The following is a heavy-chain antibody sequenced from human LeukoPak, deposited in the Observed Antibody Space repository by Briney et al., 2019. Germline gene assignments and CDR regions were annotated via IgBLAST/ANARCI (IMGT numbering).Heavy chain of an antibody. CDR1: GFTFSNYE. V-gene: IGHV3-13*04. CDR3: ARGKHMRRYCSGGSCYYFDY. D-gene: IGHD2-15*01. J-gene: IGHJ4*02. CDR2: ICTAGET. Sequence: GGSLRLSCVASGFTFSNYEMHWVRQGTGKGLEWVSGICTAGETYYPGSVKGRFTISRESATNSLYLQMNSLRAGDTAVYYCARGKHMRRYCSGGSCYYFDYWGQGTLVTVSS.